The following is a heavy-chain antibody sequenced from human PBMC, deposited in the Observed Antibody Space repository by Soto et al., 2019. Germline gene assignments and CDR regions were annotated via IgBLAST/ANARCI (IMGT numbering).Heavy chain of an antibody. J-gene: IGHJ6*02. CDR1: GFTFSSYG. CDR3: ARDSSYYDSSGYYSHYYGMDV. V-gene: IGHV3-33*01. D-gene: IGHD3-22*01. CDR2: IWYDGSNK. Sequence: PGGSLRLSCAASGFTFSSYGMHWVRQAPGKGLEWVAVIWYDGSNKYYADSVKGRFTISRDNSKNTLYLQMNSLRAEDTAVYYCARDSSYYDSSGYYSHYYGMDVWGQGTTVTVSS.